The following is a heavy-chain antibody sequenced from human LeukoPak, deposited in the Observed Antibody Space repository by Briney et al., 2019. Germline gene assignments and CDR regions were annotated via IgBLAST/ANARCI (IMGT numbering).Heavy chain of an antibody. CDR3: ARRREGSTLDY. D-gene: IGHD2-2*01. J-gene: IGHJ4*02. CDR2: IYYSGST. Sequence: SETLSLTCTVSGGSISSGVYYWSWIRQPPGKGLEWIGHIYYSGSTYYNPSLKSRLTISADTSKNQFSLRLSSVTAADTAVYYCARRREGSTLDYWGQGTLVTVSS. CDR1: GGSISSGVYY. V-gene: IGHV4-30-4*01.